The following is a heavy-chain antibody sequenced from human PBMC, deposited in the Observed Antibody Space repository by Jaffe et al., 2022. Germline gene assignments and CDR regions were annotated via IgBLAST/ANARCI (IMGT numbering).Heavy chain of an antibody. J-gene: IGHJ4*02. CDR2: IYYSGST. CDR1: GGSISSSSYY. V-gene: IGHV4-39*01. D-gene: IGHD6-19*01. CDR3: ARRLEPAVAGTSAFDY. Sequence: QLQLQESGPGLVKPSETLSLTCTVSGGSISSSSYYWGWIRQPPGKGLEWIGSIYYSGSTYYNPSLKSRVTISVDTSKNQFSLKLSSVTAADTAVYYCARRLEPAVAGTSAFDYWGQGTLVTVSS.